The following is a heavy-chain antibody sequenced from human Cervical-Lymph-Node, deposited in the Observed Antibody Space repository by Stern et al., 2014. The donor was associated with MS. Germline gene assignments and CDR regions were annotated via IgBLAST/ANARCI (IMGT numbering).Heavy chain of an antibody. CDR1: GFTFSSYS. D-gene: IGHD6-19*01. CDR2: ISSSSSAI. Sequence: EVQLEESGGGLVQPWGSLRLSCAASGFTFSSYSMNWVRQAPGKGLECVSYISSSSSAIYYADSVKGRFTISRDNAKNSLYLQMNSLRDEDTAVYYCARDHGYSSGWYRGVDYWGQGTLVTVSS. CDR3: ARDHGYSSGWYRGVDY. J-gene: IGHJ4*02. V-gene: IGHV3-48*02.